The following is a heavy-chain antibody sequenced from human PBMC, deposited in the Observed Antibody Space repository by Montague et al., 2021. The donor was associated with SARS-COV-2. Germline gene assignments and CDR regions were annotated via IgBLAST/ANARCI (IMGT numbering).Heavy chain of an antibody. J-gene: IGHJ6*02. CDR3: AKDSYYYGLGYGMDV. D-gene: IGHD3-10*01. CDR2: SSGSDGGT. CDR1: GFTFSNSA. V-gene: IGHV3-23*01. Sequence: SLRLSCAASGFTFSNSAMNWVRQAPGKGLEWVSGSSGSDGGTHYADSVKGRLTISRDNSKNVLCLQMNSLRAEDTALYYCAKDSYYYGLGYGMDVWGQGTTVTVSS.